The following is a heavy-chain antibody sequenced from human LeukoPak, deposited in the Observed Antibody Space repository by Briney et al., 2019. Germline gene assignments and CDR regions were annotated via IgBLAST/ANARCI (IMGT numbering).Heavy chain of an antibody. D-gene: IGHD5-18*01. CDR3: ARGPLDTAMVPYYHFFRMDL. V-gene: IGHV1-69*06. CDR2: IISIFGTA. J-gene: IGHJ6*01. Sequence: SVTVSCKASGGTFSSYAISWVRQAPGQGLEWMGGIISIFGTANCAQKFQGRVTITADKSTSTAYMELSSLRSEDTAVYYCARGPLDTAMVPYYHFFRMDLWGKGTPVTLSP. CDR1: GGTFSSYA.